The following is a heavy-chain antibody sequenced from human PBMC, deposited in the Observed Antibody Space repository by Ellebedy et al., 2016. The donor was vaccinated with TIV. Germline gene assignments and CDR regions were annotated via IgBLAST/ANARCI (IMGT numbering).Heavy chain of an antibody. CDR3: ARGRGGAYSIPFDY. Sequence: SETLSLTXDVYGASFSHYYWTWIRQSPGKGLEWIGEINHSGSSNHNPSLKSRVTLSVDRSKNHFSLKLNSVTAADTAVYYCARGRGGAYSIPFDYWGQGTLVTVSS. V-gene: IGHV4-34*01. J-gene: IGHJ4*02. CDR2: INHSGSS. CDR1: GASFSHYY. D-gene: IGHD2-21*01.